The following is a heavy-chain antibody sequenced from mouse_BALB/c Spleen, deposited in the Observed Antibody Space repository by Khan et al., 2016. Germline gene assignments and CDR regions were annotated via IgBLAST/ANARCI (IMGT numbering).Heavy chain of an antibody. CDR3: KKLGRIAMDY. V-gene: IGHV1S81*02. CDR1: GYTFTSYY. D-gene: IGHD4-1*01. Sequence: VQLQESGAELVKPGASVKLSCKASGYTFTSYYMYWVKQRPGQGLEWIGEINPSNGGTNFNEKFKSKATLTADKSSSTAYMQLSSLTSEDSAVYYCKKLGRIAMDYWGQETSVTVSS. J-gene: IGHJ4*01. CDR2: INPSNGGT.